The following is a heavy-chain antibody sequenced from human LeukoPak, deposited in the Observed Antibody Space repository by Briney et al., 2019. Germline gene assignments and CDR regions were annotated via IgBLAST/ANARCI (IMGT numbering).Heavy chain of an antibody. CDR3: ARGPYCTNGVCSDNWFDP. D-gene: IGHD2-8*01. CDR1: GYTFTGYY. J-gene: IGHJ5*02. CDR2: INPNSGGT. V-gene: IGHV1-2*06. Sequence: ASVKVSRKASGYTFTGYYMHWVRQAPGQGLEWMGRINPNSGGTNYAQKFQARVTMTRDTSISTAYMELSRLRSDDTAVYYCARGPYCTNGVCSDNWFDPWGQGTLVTVSS.